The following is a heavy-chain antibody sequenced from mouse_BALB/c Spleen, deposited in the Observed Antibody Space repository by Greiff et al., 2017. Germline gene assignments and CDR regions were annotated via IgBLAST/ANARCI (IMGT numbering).Heavy chain of an antibody. CDR1: GFTFSSYY. Sequence: EVKLVESGGGLVKLGGSLKLSCAASGFTFSSYYMSWVRQTPEKRLELVAAINSNGGSTYYPDTVKGRFTISRDNAKNTLYLQMSSLKSEDTALYYCARDRSYFDYWGQGTTLTVSS. D-gene: IGHD2-14*01. CDR3: ARDRSYFDY. V-gene: IGHV5-6-2*01. CDR2: INSNGGST. J-gene: IGHJ2*01.